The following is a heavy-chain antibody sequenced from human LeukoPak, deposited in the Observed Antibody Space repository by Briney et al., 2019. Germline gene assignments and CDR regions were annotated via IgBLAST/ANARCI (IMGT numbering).Heavy chain of an antibody. CDR3: AKGGLGGITFGGVIVRNAFDI. CDR1: GFTFSSYG. CDR2: ISYDGSNK. Sequence: PSGGSLRLSCAASGFTFSSYGMHWVRQAPGKGLEWVAVISYDGSNKYYADSVKGRFTISRDNSKNTLYLQMNSLRAEDTAVYYCAKGGLGGITFGGVIVRNAFDIWGQGTMVTVSS. J-gene: IGHJ3*02. D-gene: IGHD3-16*02. V-gene: IGHV3-30*18.